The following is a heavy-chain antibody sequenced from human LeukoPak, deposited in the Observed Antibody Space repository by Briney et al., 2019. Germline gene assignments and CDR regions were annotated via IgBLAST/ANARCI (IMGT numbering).Heavy chain of an antibody. D-gene: IGHD6-13*01. CDR1: GGTFSSYA. J-gene: IGHJ5*02. CDR3: ARVGYSSTWFDP. V-gene: IGHV1-69*04. Sequence: SVKVSCKVSGGTFSSYAISWVRQAPGQGLEWMGRIIPILGIANYAQKFQGRVTITADKSTSTAYMELSSLRSEDTAVYYCARVGYSSTWFDPWGQGTLVTVSS. CDR2: IIPILGIA.